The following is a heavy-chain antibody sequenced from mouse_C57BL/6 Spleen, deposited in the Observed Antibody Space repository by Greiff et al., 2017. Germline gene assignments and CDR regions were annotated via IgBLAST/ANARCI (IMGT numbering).Heavy chain of an antibody. D-gene: IGHD2-3*01. Sequence: QVQLQQSGAELVRPGASVTLSCTASGYTFTDYEMHWVKQTPVHGLEWIGAIDPETGGTAYNQKFKGKAILTADKSSSTAYLELRSLTSEDSAVYYCTRGRGYYDYLDYWGQGTTLTVSS. CDR3: TRGRGYYDYLDY. CDR2: IDPETGGT. V-gene: IGHV1-15*01. CDR1: GYTFTDYE. J-gene: IGHJ2*01.